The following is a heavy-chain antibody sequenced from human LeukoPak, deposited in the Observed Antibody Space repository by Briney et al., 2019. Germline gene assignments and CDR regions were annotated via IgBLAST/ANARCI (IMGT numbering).Heavy chain of an antibody. D-gene: IGHD4-17*01. CDR2: ISGSGGST. J-gene: IGHJ4*02. V-gene: IGHV3-23*01. CDR3: AKVVRWLRGAYFDF. Sequence: GGSLRLSCGASGFTFSTYWMSWVRQAPGKGREWVSAISGSGGSTYYADSVKGRFTISRDNSKNTLYLQMKSLRAEDTAVYYCAKVVRWLRGAYFDFWGQGTLVTVSS. CDR1: GFTFSTYW.